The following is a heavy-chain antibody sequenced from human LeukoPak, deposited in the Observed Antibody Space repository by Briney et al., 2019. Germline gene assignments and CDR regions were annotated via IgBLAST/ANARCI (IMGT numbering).Heavy chain of an antibody. Sequence: ASVKVSCKTSGYTFTSYGISWVRQAPGQGLEWMGWISAYNGNTNYAPKLQGRVTMTTDTSTSTAYMELRSLRSDDTAVYYCARDPLAYCAGDCYHRFFDYWGQGTLVTVSS. V-gene: IGHV1-18*01. CDR1: GYTFTSYG. J-gene: IGHJ4*02. CDR3: ARDPLAYCAGDCYHRFFDY. CDR2: ISAYNGNT. D-gene: IGHD2-21*02.